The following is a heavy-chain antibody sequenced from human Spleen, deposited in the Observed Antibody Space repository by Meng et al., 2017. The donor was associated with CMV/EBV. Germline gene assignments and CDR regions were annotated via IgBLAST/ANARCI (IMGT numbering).Heavy chain of an antibody. CDR2: ISYDGSNK. CDR3: ARDPGYCTNGVCYYFDY. CDR1: GFTFSSYA. J-gene: IGHJ4*02. D-gene: IGHD2-8*01. V-gene: IGHV3-30*04. Sequence: GGSLRLSCAASGFTFSSYAMHWDRQAPGKGLEWVAVISYDGSNKYYADSVKGRFTISRDNSKNTLYLQMNSLRAEDTAVYYCARDPGYCTNGVCYYFDYWGQGTLVTVSS.